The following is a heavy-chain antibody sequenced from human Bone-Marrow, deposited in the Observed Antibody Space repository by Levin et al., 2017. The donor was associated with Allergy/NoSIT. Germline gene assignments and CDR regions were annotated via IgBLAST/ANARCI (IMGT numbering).Heavy chain of an antibody. J-gene: IGHJ6*02. V-gene: IGHV3-74*01. CDR1: GFTFSTYW. CDR2: IYGDGITI. D-gene: IGHD3-16*01. CDR3: ARGVHNYYGLDG. Sequence: GGSLRLSCGASGFTFSTYWMHWVRQGPGKGLDWVSRIYGDGITINYADSVKGRFTISRDNAKNTLYLQMDSLRAEDTAVYYCARGVHNYYGLDGWGQGTTVTVSS.